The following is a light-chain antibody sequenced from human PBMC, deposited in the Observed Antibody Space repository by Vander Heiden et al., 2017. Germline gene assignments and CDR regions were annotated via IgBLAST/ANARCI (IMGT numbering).Light chain of an antibody. Sequence: DIQLTQFPSFLPPSVGDRVTITGRASQGISSYLAWYQQKPGKAPKLLIYAASTLQSGVPSRFSGSGSGTEFTLTISSLQPEDFATYYCQQLNSYPRYTFGQGTKLEIK. J-gene: IGKJ2*01. CDR3: QQLNSYPRYT. V-gene: IGKV1-9*01. CDR1: QGISSY. CDR2: AAS.